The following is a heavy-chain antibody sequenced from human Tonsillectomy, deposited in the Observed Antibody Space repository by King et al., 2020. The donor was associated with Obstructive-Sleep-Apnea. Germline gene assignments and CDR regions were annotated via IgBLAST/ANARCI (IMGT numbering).Heavy chain of an antibody. CDR2: INHSGST. D-gene: IGHD6-6*01. Sequence: VQLQQWGAGLLKPSETLSLTCAVYGGSFSGYYWTWIRQPPGEGLEWIGEINHSGSTDYNPSLKSRVTISADTSKNQFSLKLTSVTAADTAIYYCARFVGRAARLESPYYGMDVWGQGTTVTVSS. V-gene: IGHV4-34*01. J-gene: IGHJ6*02. CDR3: ARFVGRAARLESPYYGMDV. CDR1: GGSFSGYY.